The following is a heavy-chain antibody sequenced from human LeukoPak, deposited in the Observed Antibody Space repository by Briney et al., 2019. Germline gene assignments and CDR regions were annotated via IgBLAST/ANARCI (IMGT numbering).Heavy chain of an antibody. V-gene: IGHV3-72*01. J-gene: IGHJ4*02. CDR1: GFTLSDRY. CDR3: ATSRPNCPNDY. D-gene: IGHD7-27*01. CDR2: TKPRTERYTT. Sequence: GGSLRLSCAASGFTLSDRYMDCVRQAPGKGLEWVGRTKPRTERYTTEYAASVKGRFTISRDESQNSLYLQMNSLTTEDTAVYYCATSRPNCPNDYWGQGTLVTVSS.